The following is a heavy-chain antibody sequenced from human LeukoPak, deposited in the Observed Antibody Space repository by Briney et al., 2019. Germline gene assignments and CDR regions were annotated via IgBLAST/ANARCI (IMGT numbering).Heavy chain of an antibody. CDR3: AKDSRWSNVRVFDS. D-gene: IGHD2-8*01. Sequence: GGSLRLSCAASGFILSSFAMTWVRQAPGKGLEWVSSISGSAGSTYYADSVKGRFTISRDNSKNTLYLQMNSLSADDTAIYYCAKDSRWSNVRVFDSWGQGILVTVSS. V-gene: IGHV3-23*01. CDR2: ISGSAGST. CDR1: GFILSSFA. J-gene: IGHJ5*01.